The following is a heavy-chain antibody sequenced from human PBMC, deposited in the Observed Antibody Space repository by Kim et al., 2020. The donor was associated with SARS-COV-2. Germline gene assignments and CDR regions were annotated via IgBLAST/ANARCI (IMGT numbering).Heavy chain of an antibody. CDR2: ISSSGHT. CDR3: ARDRDGYNSFDY. J-gene: IGHJ4*02. Sequence: GGSLRLSCAASGFSFSDNYMTWIRQAPGQGLEWLSDISSSGHTSYTDSVKGRFTISRDNAKKSLYLQMNSLRVEDTAVYYCARDRDGYNSFDYWGQGTLVTVPS. CDR1: GFSFSDNY. D-gene: IGHD5-12*01. V-gene: IGHV3-11*06.